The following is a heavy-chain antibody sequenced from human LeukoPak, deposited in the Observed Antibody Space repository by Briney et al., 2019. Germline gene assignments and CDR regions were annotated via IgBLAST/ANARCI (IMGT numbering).Heavy chain of an antibody. Sequence: SETLSLTCTVSGGSINSGSYYWSWIRQPAGKGLEWIGRIYTSESTNYNPSLKSRVTILVDTSKNQFSLKLSSVTAADTAVYYCARVKGLSDTVYYYYYMDVWGKGTTVTISS. J-gene: IGHJ6*03. CDR2: IYTSEST. CDR1: GGSINSGSYY. V-gene: IGHV4-61*02. CDR3: ARVKGLSDTVYYYYYMDV. D-gene: IGHD5-18*01.